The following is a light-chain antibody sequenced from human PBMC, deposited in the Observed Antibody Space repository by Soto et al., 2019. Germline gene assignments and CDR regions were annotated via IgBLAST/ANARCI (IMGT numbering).Light chain of an antibody. CDR1: SNDVGTHNF. CDR3: ISYTSTSTLV. J-gene: IGLJ1*01. CDR2: EVT. Sequence: QSALTQPASVSGSPGQSITISCTGTSNDVGTHNFVSWYQQHPGKAPKLMIHEVTDRPSGVSNRFSGSKSGNTASLTISGLQAEDEADYYCISYTSTSTLVFGTGTKLTVL. V-gene: IGLV2-14*01.